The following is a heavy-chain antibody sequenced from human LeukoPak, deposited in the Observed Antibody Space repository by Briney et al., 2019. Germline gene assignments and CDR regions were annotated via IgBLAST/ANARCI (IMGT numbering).Heavy chain of an antibody. CDR2: TYYRSKWHH. CDR1: GDTISSDIAG. CDR3: ARLYTSSQALWFDP. Sequence: SQTLSLTCAISGDTISSDIAGWNWIRQSPSRGLEWLGRTYYRSKWHHDYAIYVKGRITINPDTSKNQFSLQLNSVTPDDTAVYYCARLYTSSQALWFDPWGQGTLVIVSS. V-gene: IGHV6-1*01. J-gene: IGHJ5*02. D-gene: IGHD6-13*01.